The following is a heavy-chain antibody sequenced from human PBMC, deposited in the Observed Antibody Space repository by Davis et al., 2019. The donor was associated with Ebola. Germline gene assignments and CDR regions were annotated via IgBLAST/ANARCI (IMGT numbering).Heavy chain of an antibody. V-gene: IGHV1-18*01. J-gene: IGHJ6*02. CDR3: ARLHGPYYYYGMDV. CDR2: ISAYNGNT. CDR1: GYTLTELS. Sequence: ASVKVSCKVSGYTLTELSMHWVRQAPGQGLEWMGWISAYNGNTNYAQKLQGRVTMTTDTSTSTAYMELRSLRSDDTAVYYCARLHGPYYYYGMDVWGQGTTVTVSS.